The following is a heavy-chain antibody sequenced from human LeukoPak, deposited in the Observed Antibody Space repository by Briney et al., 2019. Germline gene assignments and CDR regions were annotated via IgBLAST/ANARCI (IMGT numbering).Heavy chain of an antibody. CDR1: GFTFSSYS. CDR2: ISSSSSYI. J-gene: IGHJ4*02. Sequence: GGSLRLSCAASGFTFSSYSMNWVRQAPGKGLEWVSSISSSSSYIYYADSVKGRFTISRDNAKNSLYLQMNSLRAEDTAVYYCARDGGTTSPYYFDFWGQGTLVTVSS. CDR3: ARDGGTTSPYYFDF. D-gene: IGHD2-2*01. V-gene: IGHV3-21*01.